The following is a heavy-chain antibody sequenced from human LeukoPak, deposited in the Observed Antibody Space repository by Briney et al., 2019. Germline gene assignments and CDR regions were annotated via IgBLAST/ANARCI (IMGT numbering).Heavy chain of an antibody. CDR3: TRGVGWLIDY. Sequence: SETLSLTCTVSDDSISDYYRGWIRQPPGKRLEWIGYFYNSGRSTYNPSLKSRVTISADTSKNHFSLKLNSVTTADTAVYYCTRGVGWLIDYWGQGILVTVSS. CDR2: FYNSGRS. V-gene: IGHV4-59*01. D-gene: IGHD3-16*01. CDR1: DDSISDYY. J-gene: IGHJ4*02.